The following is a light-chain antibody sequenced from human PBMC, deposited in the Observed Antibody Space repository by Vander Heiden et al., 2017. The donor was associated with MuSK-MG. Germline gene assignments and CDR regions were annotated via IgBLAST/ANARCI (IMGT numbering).Light chain of an antibody. Sequence: DIQMTQSPSTLSASVGDRVTITCRASQSISSWLAWYQQKPGKAPKLLIYKASSLESGVQSRFSGSGSGTEFTLTSSSLQTDDFATYYSQQYNIWTFGQGTKVEIK. CDR2: KAS. CDR1: QSISSW. CDR3: QQYNIWT. J-gene: IGKJ1*01. V-gene: IGKV1-5*03.